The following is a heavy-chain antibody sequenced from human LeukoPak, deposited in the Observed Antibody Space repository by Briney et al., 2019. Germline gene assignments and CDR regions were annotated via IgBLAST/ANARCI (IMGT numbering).Heavy chain of an antibody. J-gene: IGHJ4*02. Sequence: GGSLRLSCVAPGFTFRTYGMHCVRQAPGQGLEGVAVIWYDGSKNLYAGSVKGRLTISRDDSKNKLNLQMNSLRAEDTAVYYCAKDLGMMVIQSYFDYWGQGTLVTVSS. V-gene: IGHV3-33*06. CDR3: AKDLGMMVIQSYFDY. CDR1: GFTFRTYG. D-gene: IGHD3-22*01. CDR2: IWYDGSKN.